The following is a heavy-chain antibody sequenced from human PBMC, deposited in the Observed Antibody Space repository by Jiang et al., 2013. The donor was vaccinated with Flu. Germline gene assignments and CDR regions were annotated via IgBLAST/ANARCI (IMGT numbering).Heavy chain of an antibody. V-gene: IGHV4-61*02. D-gene: IGHD4-11*01. Sequence: YGPGLVKPSQTLSLTCTVSGGSINSGNYYWSWIRQPAGKGLEWIGSIYASGSTMYNPSLTSRITMSVDTSKNQFSLKVRSVTAADTAVHYCARDLADYSGRAYYFDYWGQGTLVTVSS. CDR1: GGSINSGNYY. J-gene: IGHJ4*02. CDR3: ARDLADYSGRAYYFDY. CDR2: IYASGST.